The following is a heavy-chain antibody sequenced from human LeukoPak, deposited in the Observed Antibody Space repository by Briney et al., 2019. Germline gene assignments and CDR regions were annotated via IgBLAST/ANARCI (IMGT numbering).Heavy chain of an antibody. CDR3: AREAQYYDFWSGYLRAPFDY. J-gene: IGHJ4*02. CDR2: IYTSGST. V-gene: IGHV4-4*07. D-gene: IGHD3-3*01. CDR1: GGSISSYY. Sequence: SETLSLTCTVSGGSISSYYWSWIRQPAGKGLEWIGRIYTSGSTNYNPSLKSRVTMSVDTSKNQFSLKLSSVTAADTAVYYCAREAQYYDFWSGYLRAPFDYWGQGTLVTVSS.